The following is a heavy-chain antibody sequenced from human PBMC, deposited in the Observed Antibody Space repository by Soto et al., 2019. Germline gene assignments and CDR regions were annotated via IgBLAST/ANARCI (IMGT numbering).Heavy chain of an antibody. CDR1: GFTFSSFA. Sequence: GGSLRLSCAASGFTFSSFAMHWIRQAPGKGLEWVAVISYDGSNKYYADSVKGRFTISRDNYKNTLYLQMNSLRAEDTAVYYCARDMVRGVIITLYYYYGMGVWGQGTTVTVSS. CDR2: ISYDGSNK. D-gene: IGHD3-10*01. V-gene: IGHV3-30-3*01. CDR3: ARDMVRGVIITLYYYYGMGV. J-gene: IGHJ6*02.